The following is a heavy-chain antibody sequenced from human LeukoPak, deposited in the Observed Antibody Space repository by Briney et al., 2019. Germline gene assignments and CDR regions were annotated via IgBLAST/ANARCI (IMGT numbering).Heavy chain of an antibody. D-gene: IGHD3-16*01. CDR1: GGTFSSYA. Sequence: SVKVSCKASGGTFSSYAISWVRQAPGQGLEWMGRIIPILGIANYAQKFQGRVTITRDTSASTAYMELSSLRSEDTAVYYCASSGGSWGIGFDYWGQGTLVTVSS. CDR2: IIPILGIA. CDR3: ASSGGSWGIGFDY. V-gene: IGHV1-69*04. J-gene: IGHJ4*02.